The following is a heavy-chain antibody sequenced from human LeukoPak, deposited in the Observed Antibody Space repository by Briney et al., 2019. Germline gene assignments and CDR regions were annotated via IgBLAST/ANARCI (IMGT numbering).Heavy chain of an antibody. CDR2: INWNGGST. Sequence: GGSLGLSCAASGFTFDDHGTSWVRQVPGKRLERGSGINWNGGSTGYADSVKGRFTISRDNAKNSLYLQMNSLRAEDTALYYCAAGDRNGWYFDYWGQGTLVTVSS. D-gene: IGHD6-19*01. J-gene: IGHJ4*02. CDR3: AAGDRNGWYFDY. V-gene: IGHV3-20*04. CDR1: GFTFDDHG.